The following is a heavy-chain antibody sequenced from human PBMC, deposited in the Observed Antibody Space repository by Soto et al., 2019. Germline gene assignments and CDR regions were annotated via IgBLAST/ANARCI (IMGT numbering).Heavy chain of an antibody. CDR3: ARGRYEIIVVVPAAIVDY. Sequence: PSQTLSLTCAISGDSVSSNSAAWNWIRQSPSRGLEWLGRTYYRSKWYNDYAVSVKSRITINPDTSKNQFSLQLNSVTPEDTAVYYCARGRYEIIVVVPAAIVDYWGQGTLVTVSS. V-gene: IGHV6-1*01. J-gene: IGHJ4*02. CDR1: GDSVSSNSAA. CDR2: TYYRSKWYN. D-gene: IGHD2-2*02.